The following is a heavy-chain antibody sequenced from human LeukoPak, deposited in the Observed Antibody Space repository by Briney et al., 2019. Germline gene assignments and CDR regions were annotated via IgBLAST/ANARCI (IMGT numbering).Heavy chain of an antibody. D-gene: IGHD3-10*01. CDR1: GYTFTGYY. CDR2: INPNSGGT. Sequence: ASVKVSCKASGYTFTGYYMHWVRQAPGQGPEWMGWINPNSGGTNYAQKFQGRVTMTRDTSISTAYMELSRLRSDDTAVYYCARGPRNTMVRGVIVGWFDPWGQGTLVTVSS. V-gene: IGHV1-2*02. CDR3: ARGPRNTMVRGVIVGWFDP. J-gene: IGHJ5*02.